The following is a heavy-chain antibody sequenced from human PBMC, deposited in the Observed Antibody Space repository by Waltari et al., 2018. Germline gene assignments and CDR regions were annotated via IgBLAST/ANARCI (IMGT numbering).Heavy chain of an antibody. CDR3: VIHDGRFHDLDY. D-gene: IGHD1-1*01. J-gene: IGHJ4*02. CDR2: TTVHNGET. CDR1: GDSCSEYG. V-gene: IGHV1-18*01. Sequence: QVQLPQSASEVPKPGAAVTVSCTTSGDSCSEYGIDWVRQATGQGREWMAWTTVHNGETKYVQKFQDRATIITDTSTRTLYMELRSLGSDDTAVYYCVIHDGRFHDLDYWGQGSLVTVSS.